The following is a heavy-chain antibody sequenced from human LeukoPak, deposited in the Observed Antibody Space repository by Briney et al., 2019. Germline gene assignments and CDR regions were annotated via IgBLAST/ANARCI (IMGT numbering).Heavy chain of an antibody. D-gene: IGHD6-13*01. CDR1: GFTFSSYG. CDR3: YKVQTPGTHFFDP. Sequence: GGSLRLSCEASGFTFSSYGMHWVRQAPGKGLEWVAFIRYDGSNKYYADSVKGRFTISRDNTKNTLYLQMNSLRAEDTAVYYCYKVQTPGTHFFDPWCQGTLVIVSS. CDR2: IRYDGSNK. J-gene: IGHJ5*02. V-gene: IGHV3-30*02.